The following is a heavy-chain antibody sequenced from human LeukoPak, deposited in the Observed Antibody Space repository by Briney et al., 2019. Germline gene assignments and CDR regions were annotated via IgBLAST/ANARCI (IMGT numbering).Heavy chain of an antibody. J-gene: IGHJ5*02. Sequence: SETLSLTCTVSGGSISSYYWSWIRQPAGKGLEWIGRIYTSGSTNYNPSLKSRVTISVDTSKNQFSLKLSSVTAADTAVYYCARATPRGTMVRGVIKGVDWFDPWGQGTLITVSS. CDR2: IYTSGST. D-gene: IGHD3-10*01. CDR1: GGSISSYY. V-gene: IGHV4-4*07. CDR3: ARATPRGTMVRGVIKGVDWFDP.